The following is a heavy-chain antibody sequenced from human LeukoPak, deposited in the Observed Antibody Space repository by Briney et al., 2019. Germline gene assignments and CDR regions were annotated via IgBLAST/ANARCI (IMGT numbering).Heavy chain of an antibody. Sequence: GRSRRLSCAASGFTFDDYAMHWVRQPPGKGLEWVSLISWDGGSTYYADSVKGRFTISRDNSKHSLYLQMNSLRAEDTALYYCAKDSRGEIDYWGQGTLVTVSS. CDR3: AKDSRGEIDY. CDR1: GFTFDDYA. J-gene: IGHJ4*02. V-gene: IGHV3-43D*03. CDR2: ISWDGGST. D-gene: IGHD3-16*01.